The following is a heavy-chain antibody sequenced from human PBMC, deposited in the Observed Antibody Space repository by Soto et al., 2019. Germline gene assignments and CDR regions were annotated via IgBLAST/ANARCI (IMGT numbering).Heavy chain of an antibody. D-gene: IGHD1-26*01. V-gene: IGHV3-48*01. CDR1: GFTFSSYS. J-gene: IGHJ4*02. CDR3: AKDLPYSGALDY. CDR2: IRSSSSTI. Sequence: SLRLSCAASGFTFSSYSMNWVRQAPGKGVEWVSYIRSSSSTIYYADSVKGRFTISRGNSKNTLYLQMNSLRAEDTAVYYCAKDLPYSGALDYWGQGTLVTVSS.